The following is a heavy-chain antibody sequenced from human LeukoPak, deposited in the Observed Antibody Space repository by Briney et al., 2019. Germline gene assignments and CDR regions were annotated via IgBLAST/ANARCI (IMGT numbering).Heavy chain of an antibody. CDR1: GYTFTGYY. V-gene: IGHV1-2*06. Sequence: GASVTLSCTASGYTFTGYYMHWVRQAPGQPLEWMGRINPNSCGTNYAQKFQGRVTMTRDTSIGTAYMELSRLRSDDTAVYYCARVKRSGFSSLDAFDIWGQGTMVTVSS. CDR3: ARVKRSGFSSLDAFDI. J-gene: IGHJ3*02. CDR2: INPNSCGT. D-gene: IGHD3-22*01.